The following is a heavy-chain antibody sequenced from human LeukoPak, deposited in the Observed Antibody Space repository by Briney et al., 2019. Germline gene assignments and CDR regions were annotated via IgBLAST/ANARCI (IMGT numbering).Heavy chain of an antibody. CDR1: GFTVSSNY. J-gene: IGHJ4*02. Sequence: GGSLRLSCAASGFTVSSNYMSWVRQAPGKGLEWVSVIYSGGSTYYADSVKGRFTISRDNSKNTLYLQMNSLRAEDTAGYYCARGLSPNYGSGSYTLDYWGQGTLVTVSS. CDR2: IYSGGST. CDR3: ARGLSPNYGSGSYTLDY. D-gene: IGHD3-10*01. V-gene: IGHV3-66*01.